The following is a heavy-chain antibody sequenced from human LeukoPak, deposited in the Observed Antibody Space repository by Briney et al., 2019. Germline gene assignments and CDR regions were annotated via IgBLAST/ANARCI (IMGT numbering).Heavy chain of an antibody. Sequence: GGSLRLSCAASGFPFSTYAMNWVRQAPGKGLEWVAFIRKRGIETNYVDSVKGRFTITRDNARNSLFLQMNSLRAEDTAVYYCAREDGYCSGGNCYSYFVSWGQGTLVTVSS. J-gene: IGHJ4*02. D-gene: IGHD2-15*01. CDR2: IRKRGIET. CDR3: AREDGYCSGGNCYSYFVS. CDR1: GFPFSTYA. V-gene: IGHV3-7*01.